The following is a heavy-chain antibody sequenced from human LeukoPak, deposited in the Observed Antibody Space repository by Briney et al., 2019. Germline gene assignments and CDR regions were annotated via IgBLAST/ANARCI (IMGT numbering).Heavy chain of an antibody. CDR3: ARGAGSYYFDY. J-gene: IGHJ4*02. CDR2: ISWDGGST. CDR1: GFTFDDYA. D-gene: IGHD6-19*01. Sequence: GRSLRLSCAASGFTFDDYAMHWVRQAPGKGLEWVSLISWDGGSTYYADSVKGRFTISRDNSKNSLYLQMNSLRAEDTALYYCARGAGSYYFDYWGQGTLVTVSS. V-gene: IGHV3-43D*03.